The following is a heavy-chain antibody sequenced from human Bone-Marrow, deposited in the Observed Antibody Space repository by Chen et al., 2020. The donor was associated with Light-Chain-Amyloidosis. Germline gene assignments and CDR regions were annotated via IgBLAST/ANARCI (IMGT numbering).Heavy chain of an antibody. CDR1: GYTFPNYW. V-gene: IGHV5-51*01. J-gene: IGHJ4*02. D-gene: IGHD5-12*01. CDR3: ARRRDGYNFDY. Sequence: EVQLEQSGPEVKKPGESLKISCKGSGYTFPNYWIGWVRQMPGKGLEWMGVIYPDDSDASYSPSFEGQVTISADKSITTADLQWRSLKASDTAMYYCARRRDGYNFDYWGQGTLVTVSS. CDR2: IYPDDSDA.